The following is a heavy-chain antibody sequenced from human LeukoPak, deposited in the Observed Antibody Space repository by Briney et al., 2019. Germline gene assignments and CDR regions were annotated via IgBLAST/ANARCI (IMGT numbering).Heavy chain of an antibody. V-gene: IGHV4-34*01. CDR1: GGSFSGYY. CDR3: ARVVVITTDWYFDL. Sequence: SETLSLTCAVYGGSFSGYYWSWIRQPPGKGLEWIGEINHSGSTNYNPSLTSRVTISVDTSKNQFSLKLSSVTAADTAVYYCARVVVITTDWYFDLWGRGTLVTVSS. J-gene: IGHJ2*01. D-gene: IGHD3-22*01. CDR2: INHSGST.